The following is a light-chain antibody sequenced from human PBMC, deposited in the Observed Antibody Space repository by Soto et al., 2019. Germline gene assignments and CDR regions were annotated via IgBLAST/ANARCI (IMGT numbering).Light chain of an antibody. CDR1: SSNIGNNY. Sequence: QSVLTQPPAVSAAPGQKVTISCSGSSSNIGNNYVSWYQQLPGTAPKPLIYDNNKRPSGIPDRFSGSKSGTSATLGITGLQTGDEADYYRGTWDSSLSVVVFGGGTKLTVL. CDR2: DNN. CDR3: GTWDSSLSVVV. J-gene: IGLJ2*01. V-gene: IGLV1-51*01.